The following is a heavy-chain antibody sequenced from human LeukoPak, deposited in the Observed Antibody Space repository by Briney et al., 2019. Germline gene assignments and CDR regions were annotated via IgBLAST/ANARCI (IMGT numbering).Heavy chain of an antibody. V-gene: IGHV3-33*06. CDR2: IWYDGSNK. D-gene: IGHD2-2*01. J-gene: IGHJ3*02. Sequence: PGGSLRLSCAASGFTFSSYGMHWVRQAPGKGLEWVAVIWYDGSNKYYADSVKGRFTISRDNSKNTLYLQMNSLRAEDTAVYYCAKEIGGVVVKYRSDAFDIWGQGTMVTVSS. CDR1: GFTFSSYG. CDR3: AKEIGGVVVKYRSDAFDI.